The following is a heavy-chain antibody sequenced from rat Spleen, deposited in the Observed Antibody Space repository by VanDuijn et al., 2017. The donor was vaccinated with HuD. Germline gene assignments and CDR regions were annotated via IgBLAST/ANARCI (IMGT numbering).Heavy chain of an antibody. Sequence: EVQLVESGGGLVQPGRSMKLSCAASGFTFSDYYMAWVRRAPTKGLEWVASISPSGDLIDYRDSVKGRFTISRDNAKSTLYLQMDSLRSEDTATYYCARLFNFYFDYWGQGVMVTVSS. CDR1: GFTFSDYY. CDR3: ARLFNFYFDY. CDR2: ISPSGDLI. D-gene: IGHD1-10*01. V-gene: IGHV5-25*01. J-gene: IGHJ2*01.